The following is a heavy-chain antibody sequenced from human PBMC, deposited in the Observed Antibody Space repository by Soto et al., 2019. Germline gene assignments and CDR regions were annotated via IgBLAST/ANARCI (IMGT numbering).Heavy chain of an antibody. CDR3: APYPWMTTVTTSYYYYYMDV. CDR1: GFTFSSYA. D-gene: IGHD4-4*01. Sequence: PGGPLRLSCAASGFTFSSYAMSWVRQAPGKGLEWASAISGSGGSTYYADSVKGRFTISRDNSKNTLYLQMNSLRAEDTAVYYCAPYPWMTTVTTSYYYYYMDVWGKGTTVTVSS. CDR2: ISGSGGST. J-gene: IGHJ6*03. V-gene: IGHV3-23*01.